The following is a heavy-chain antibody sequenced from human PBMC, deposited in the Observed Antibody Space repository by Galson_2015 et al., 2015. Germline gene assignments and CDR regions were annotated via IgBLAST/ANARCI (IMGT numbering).Heavy chain of an antibody. V-gene: IGHV5-51*01. CDR3: ARDRSGGASDI. CDR1: GYDFPGYW. CDR2: IYPGDSNT. Sequence: QSGAEVKKPGESLKISCKGPGYDFPGYWIAWVRQVPGKGLEWMGIIYPGDSNTQYSPSFQGQVTISADKSITTTYLQWSSLEASDTAIYYCARDRSGGASDIWGQGTMVSVSS. D-gene: IGHD3-10*01. J-gene: IGHJ3*02.